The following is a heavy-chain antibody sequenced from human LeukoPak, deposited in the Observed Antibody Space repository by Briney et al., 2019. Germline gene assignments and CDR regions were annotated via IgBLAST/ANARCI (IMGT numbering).Heavy chain of an antibody. CDR1: GFTFSSYA. J-gene: IGHJ4*02. D-gene: IGHD3-16*02. V-gene: IGHV3-23*01. CDR2: ISGSGGST. Sequence: PGGSLRLSCAASGFTFSSYAMSWVRQAPGKGLEWVSAISGSGGSTYYADSVKGRFTISRDNSKNTLYLQMNSLRAEDTAVYYCAKDGHVWGSYRSFDYWGQGTLVTVYS. CDR3: AKDGHVWGSYRSFDY.